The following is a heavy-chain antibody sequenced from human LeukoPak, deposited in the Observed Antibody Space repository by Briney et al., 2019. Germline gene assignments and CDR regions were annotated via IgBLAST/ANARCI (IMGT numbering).Heavy chain of an antibody. J-gene: IGHJ6*02. Sequence: SETLSLTCAVSGGSISSGGYSWSWIRQPPGKGLEWIGYIYHSGSTYYNPSLKSRVTISVDRSKNQFSLKLSSVTAADTAVYYCARDPQMHGMDVWGQGTTVTVSS. CDR2: IYHSGST. CDR1: GGSISSGGYS. CDR3: ARDPQMHGMDV. V-gene: IGHV4-30-2*01.